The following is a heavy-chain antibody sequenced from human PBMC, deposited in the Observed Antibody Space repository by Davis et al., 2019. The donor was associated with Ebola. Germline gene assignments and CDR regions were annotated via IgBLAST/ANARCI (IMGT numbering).Heavy chain of an antibody. CDR2: INPSGGST. CDR3: ARDWDCTGGSCRNCFDP. CDR1: GGTFSSYA. D-gene: IGHD2-15*01. J-gene: IGHJ5*02. Sequence: ASVKVSCKASGGTFSSYAISWVRQAPGQGLEWMGIINPSGGSTSYAQKFQGRVTMTRDTSTSTVYMELSSLTSDDTAVYYCARDWDCTGGSCRNCFDPWGQGTQVIVSA. V-gene: IGHV1-46*01.